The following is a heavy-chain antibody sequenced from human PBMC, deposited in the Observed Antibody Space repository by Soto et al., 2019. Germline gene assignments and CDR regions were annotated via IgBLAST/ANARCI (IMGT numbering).Heavy chain of an antibody. V-gene: IGHV3-74*01. Sequence: EVQLVESGGGLVQPGGSLRLSCAASGFTFNIRWMHWVRQAPGKGLVWVSRIDGGGSNTTYADSEKGRFTISRDNAKNKLYLQMNSRGVEDTAAYYCARDTSYGLNVWGQGTTVIVSS. CDR1: GFTFNIRW. J-gene: IGHJ6*02. CDR3: ARDTSYGLNV. CDR2: IDGGGSNT.